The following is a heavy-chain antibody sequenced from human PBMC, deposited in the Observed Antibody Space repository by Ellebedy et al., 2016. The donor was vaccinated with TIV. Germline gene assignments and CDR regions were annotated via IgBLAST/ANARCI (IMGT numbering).Heavy chain of an antibody. CDR1: QFAISGGYY. Sequence: SETLSLXXSVSQFAISGGYYWGWIRQTPGKGLEWIGSMFHSGSTYYNPSLRSRVTLLVDTSKNQLTLKITSVTASDTAIYYCARMTSRGFSTPAYWGQGTLVTVSS. D-gene: IGHD6-19*01. V-gene: IGHV4-38-2*02. CDR3: ARMTSRGFSTPAY. CDR2: MFHSGST. J-gene: IGHJ4*02.